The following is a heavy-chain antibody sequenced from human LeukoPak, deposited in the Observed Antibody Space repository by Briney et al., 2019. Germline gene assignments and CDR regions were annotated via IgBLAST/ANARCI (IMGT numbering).Heavy chain of an antibody. CDR1: GFTFSSYA. D-gene: IGHD3-9*01. J-gene: IGHJ4*02. Sequence: GGSLRLSCAASGFTFSSYAMNWVRQAPGKGLGWVSGISGSGGSTSYTDSVKGRFTISRDNSKNTLYLQMNSLRAEDTAVYYCAKRGILTAYSSFDYWGQGTLVTVSS. CDR2: ISGSGGST. V-gene: IGHV3-23*01. CDR3: AKRGILTAYSSFDY.